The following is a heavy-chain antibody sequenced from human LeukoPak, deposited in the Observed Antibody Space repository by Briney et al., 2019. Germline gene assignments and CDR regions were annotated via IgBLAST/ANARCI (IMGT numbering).Heavy chain of an antibody. J-gene: IGHJ4*02. CDR3: ARAAYNWNEVYYFDY. CDR2: IYTSGST. Sequence: SETLSLTCTVSGGSISSYYWSWIRQPAGKGLEWIGRIYTSGSTNYNPSLKSRVTMSVDTSKNQFSLKLSSVTAADTAVYYCARAAYNWNEVYYFDYWGQGTLVTVSS. V-gene: IGHV4-4*07. CDR1: GGSISSYY. D-gene: IGHD1-1*01.